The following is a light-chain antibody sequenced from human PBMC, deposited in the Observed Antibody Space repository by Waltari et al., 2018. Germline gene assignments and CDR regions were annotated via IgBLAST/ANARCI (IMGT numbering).Light chain of an antibody. CDR3: SSYAGSSKGV. Sequence: QSALTQPAPVSGSPGQSITLSCTVTSSDVGTYKRVSWYQQHPVNAPKLMIYAVSTRPSGGSDRFSGSKSGDMAALTISGLQPEDEAEYFCSSYAGSSKGVFGGGTKVTVL. CDR2: AVS. V-gene: IGLV2-23*02. CDR1: SSDVGTYKR. J-gene: IGLJ2*01.